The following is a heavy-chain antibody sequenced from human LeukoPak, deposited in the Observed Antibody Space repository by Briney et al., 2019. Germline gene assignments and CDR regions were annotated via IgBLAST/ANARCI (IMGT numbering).Heavy chain of an antibody. D-gene: IGHD3-3*01. Sequence: SVKVSCKASGGTFSSCAISWVRQAPGQGLEWMGGIIPIFGTANYAQKFQGRVTITAGESTSTAYMELSSLRSEDTAVYYCARLANYDFWSGYYNNFDYWGQGTLVTVSS. J-gene: IGHJ4*02. V-gene: IGHV1-69*01. CDR3: ARLANYDFWSGYYNNFDY. CDR2: IIPIFGTA. CDR1: GGTFSSCA.